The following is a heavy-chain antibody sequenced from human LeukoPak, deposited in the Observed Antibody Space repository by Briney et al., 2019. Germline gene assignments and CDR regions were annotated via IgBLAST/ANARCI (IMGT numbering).Heavy chain of an antibody. D-gene: IGHD3-3*01. CDR3: ARGIDFWSGYSRYYYYMDV. CDR2: IIPIFGTA. Sequence: GASVTVSCKASGGTFSSYAISWVRQAPGQGLEWMGGIIPIFGTANYAQKFQGRVTITADESTSTAYMELSSLRSEDTAVYYCARGIDFWSGYSRYYYYMDVWGKGTTVTVSS. J-gene: IGHJ6*03. CDR1: GGTFSSYA. V-gene: IGHV1-69*13.